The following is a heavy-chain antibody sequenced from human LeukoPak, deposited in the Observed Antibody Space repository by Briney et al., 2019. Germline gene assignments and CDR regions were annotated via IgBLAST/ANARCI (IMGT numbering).Heavy chain of an antibody. Sequence: KPGGSLRLSCAASGFTFSSYSMNWVRQAPGKGLEWVSSISSSSSSYIYYADSVKGRFTISRDNAKNSLYLQMNSLRAEDTAVYYCARSSIFGVATPYYFDYWGQGTLVTVSS. J-gene: IGHJ4*02. CDR3: ARSSIFGVATPYYFDY. CDR2: ISSSSSSYI. D-gene: IGHD3-3*01. V-gene: IGHV3-21*01. CDR1: GFTFSSYS.